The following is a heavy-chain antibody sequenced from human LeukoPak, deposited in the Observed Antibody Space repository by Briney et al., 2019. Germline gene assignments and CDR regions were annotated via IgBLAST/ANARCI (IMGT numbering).Heavy chain of an antibody. D-gene: IGHD3-16*02. V-gene: IGHV3-53*01. J-gene: IGHJ4*02. CDR2: IYSGGSI. CDR1: GFTVSSNY. CDR3: ARAIPSYHFDH. Sequence: PGGSLRLSCAASGFTVSSNYMSWVRQARGKGLEWVSVIYSGGSIYYADSVKGRFTISRDNSKNTLYLQMNSLRAEDTAVYYCARAIPSYHFDHWGQGTLVTVSS.